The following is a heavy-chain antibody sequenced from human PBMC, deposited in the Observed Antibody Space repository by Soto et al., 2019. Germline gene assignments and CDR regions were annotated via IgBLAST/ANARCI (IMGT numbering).Heavy chain of an antibody. CDR3: ARAVNCNEFDP. D-gene: IGHD1-1*01. Sequence: GGSLRLSCEAFGFTFRDYYMSWIRQAPGKGLEWVSYIHSSSVTIYYADSVKGRFTISRDNAKNSLSLQMNSLRAEDTAVYFCARAVNCNEFDPWGQGTLVTVSS. CDR1: GFTFRDYY. CDR2: IHSSSVTI. V-gene: IGHV3-11*01. J-gene: IGHJ5*02.